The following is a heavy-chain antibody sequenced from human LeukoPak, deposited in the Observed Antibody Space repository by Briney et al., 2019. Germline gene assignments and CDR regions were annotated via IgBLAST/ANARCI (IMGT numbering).Heavy chain of an antibody. D-gene: IGHD3-16*01. CDR1: GFTFSNYA. V-gene: IGHV3-64*01. CDR3: ARETRRGDAFDI. CDR2: ISSNGGST. J-gene: IGHJ3*02. Sequence: AGSLRLSCAASGFTFSNYAMHWVRQAPGKRLEYVSAISSNGGSTYYANSVKGRFTTSRAKSKNMVELKMGRLRAEDMAVYCCARETRRGDAFDIWGQGTMVTASS.